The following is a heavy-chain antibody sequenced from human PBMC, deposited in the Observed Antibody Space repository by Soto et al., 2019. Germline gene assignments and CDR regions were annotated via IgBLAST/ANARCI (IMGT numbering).Heavy chain of an antibody. V-gene: IGHV1-69*01. D-gene: IGHD6-13*01. Sequence: QVQLVQSGAEVKKPGSSVKVSCKASGGTFSSYAISWVRQAPGQGLEWMGGIIPIFGTANYAQKFQGRVTITADESTSTAYMELSSLRSEDTAVYYCARLGPVSGATHYSSSRSWFDPWGQGTLVTVSS. J-gene: IGHJ5*02. CDR2: IIPIFGTA. CDR1: GGTFSSYA. CDR3: ARLGPVSGATHYSSSRSWFDP.